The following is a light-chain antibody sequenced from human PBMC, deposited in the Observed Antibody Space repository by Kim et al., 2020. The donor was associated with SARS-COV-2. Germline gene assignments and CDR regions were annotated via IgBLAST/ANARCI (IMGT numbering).Light chain of an antibody. V-gene: IGKV1-39*01. J-gene: IGKJ4*01. CDR3: QQTYSNPPT. CDR2: AAS. Sequence: GDRVTIPCRTSQNVRTYLYWYQQRPGKAPKLLIYAASSLQSEVPSRFTGGGSGTDFTLTIASLQSDDFATYYCQQTYSNPPTFGGGSKVEIK. CDR1: QNVRTY.